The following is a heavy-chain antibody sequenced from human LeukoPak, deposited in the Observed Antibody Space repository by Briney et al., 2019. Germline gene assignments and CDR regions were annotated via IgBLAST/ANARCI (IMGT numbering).Heavy chain of an antibody. CDR2: INPSGGST. D-gene: IGHD1-26*01. V-gene: IGHV1-46*01. CDR1: GYTFTSYY. J-gene: IGHJ4*02. Sequence: ASVKVSCKASGYTFTSYYMHWVRQAPGQGLEWMGIINPSGGSTSYAQKFQGRVTLTRDMSTSTVYMELSSLRSEDTAVYYCARDAPSGSFDYWGQGTLVTVSS. CDR3: ARDAPSGSFDY.